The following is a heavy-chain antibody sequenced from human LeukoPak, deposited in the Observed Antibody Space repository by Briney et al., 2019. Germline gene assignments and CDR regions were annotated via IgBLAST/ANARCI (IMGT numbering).Heavy chain of an antibody. J-gene: IGHJ4*02. CDR3: AKRRGGWYSFLDY. D-gene: IGHD6-19*01. CDR1: GFTFSSYA. CDR2: ISGSGGST. Sequence: GGSLRLSCAASGFTFSSYAMSWVRQAPGKGLEWVSAISGSGGSTYYAASVKGRFTISRDNSKNTLYLQMNSLRAEDTAVYYCAKRRGGWYSFLDYWGQGTLVTVSS. V-gene: IGHV3-23*01.